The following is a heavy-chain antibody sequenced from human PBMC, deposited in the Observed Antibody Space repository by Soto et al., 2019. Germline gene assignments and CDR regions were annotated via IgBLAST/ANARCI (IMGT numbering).Heavy chain of an antibody. CDR3: AKGRGGGTYYFDY. D-gene: IGHD2-21*01. J-gene: IGHJ4*02. Sequence: GGSLRLSCAASGFTFSSYAMSWVRQAPGKGLEWVSAISSSGGSTYYADSVKGRFTISRDNSKNTLYLQMNSLRAEDTAVYYCAKGRGGGTYYFDYWGQGTLVTVSS. V-gene: IGHV3-23*01. CDR2: ISSSGGST. CDR1: GFTFSSYA.